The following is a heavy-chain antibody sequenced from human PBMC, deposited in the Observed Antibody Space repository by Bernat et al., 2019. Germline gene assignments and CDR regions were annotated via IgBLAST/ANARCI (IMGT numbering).Heavy chain of an antibody. D-gene: IGHD6-13*01. V-gene: IGHV3-23*01. CDR3: AEGAVGTDFDY. Sequence: EVQLLESGGGLVQPGGSLRLSCAASGFTFSSYAMSWVRQAPGKGLEWVSGISISGGTTSYADSVKGRFTISRDNSKNTLYLQMNSLRAEDAAVYYCAEGAVGTDFDYWGQGTLVTVSS. CDR2: ISISGGTT. CDR1: GFTFSSYA. J-gene: IGHJ4*02.